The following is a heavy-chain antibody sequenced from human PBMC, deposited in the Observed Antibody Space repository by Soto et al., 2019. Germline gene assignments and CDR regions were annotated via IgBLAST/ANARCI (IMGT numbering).Heavy chain of an antibody. CDR1: GGTFSSYA. CDR2: IIPIFGTA. CDR3: ARGGRDPYYYGMDV. J-gene: IGHJ6*02. Sequence: QVQLVQSGAEVKKPGSSVKVSCKASGGTFSSYAISWVRQAPGQGLEWMGGIIPIFGTANYAQKFQGRVTITADESTSTDYMELSSLRSEDTAVYYCARGGRDPYYYGMDVWGQGTTVTVSS. V-gene: IGHV1-69*12.